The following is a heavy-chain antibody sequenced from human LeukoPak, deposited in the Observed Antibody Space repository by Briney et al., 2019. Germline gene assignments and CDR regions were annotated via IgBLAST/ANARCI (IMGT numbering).Heavy chain of an antibody. D-gene: IGHD2-2*02. J-gene: IGHJ3*02. CDR1: GYSFTSYW. CDR2: IYPGDSDT. CDR3: ASQIADIPDAFDI. V-gene: IGHV5-51*01. Sequence: GESLKISCKGSGYSFTSYWIGWVRQMPGKGLEGVGIIYPGDSDTRYSPSFQGQVTISADKSISTAYLQWSSLKASDTAMYYCASQIADIPDAFDIWGQGTMVTVSS.